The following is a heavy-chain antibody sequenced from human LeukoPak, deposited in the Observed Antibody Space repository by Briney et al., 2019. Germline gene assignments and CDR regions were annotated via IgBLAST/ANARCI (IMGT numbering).Heavy chain of an antibody. D-gene: IGHD4-17*01. CDR2: IYYSGST. V-gene: IGHV4-30-4*08. J-gene: IGHJ3*02. CDR3: ARADTVTTAASDI. Sequence: SETLSLTCTVSGGSISSGDYYWSWIRQPPGKGLEWIGYIYYSGSTYYNPSLKSRVTISVDTSKNQYSLKLSSVTAADTAVYYCARADTVTTAASDIWGQGTMVTVSS. CDR1: GGSISSGDYY.